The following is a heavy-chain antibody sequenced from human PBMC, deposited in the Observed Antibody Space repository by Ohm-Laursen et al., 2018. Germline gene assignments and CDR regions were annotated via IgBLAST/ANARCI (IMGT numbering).Heavy chain of an antibody. J-gene: IGHJ4*02. D-gene: IGHD6-19*01. Sequence: SETLSLTWAISGDSVSSNSAAWNWIRQSPWRGLEWLGRTYYRSKWYNDYAVSVKSRITINPDTSKNQFSLKLSSVTAADTAVYYCARGFSGWWGRIDYWGQGILVTVSS. CDR1: GDSVSSNSAA. CDR3: ARGFSGWWGRIDY. V-gene: IGHV6-1*01. CDR2: TYYRSKWYN.